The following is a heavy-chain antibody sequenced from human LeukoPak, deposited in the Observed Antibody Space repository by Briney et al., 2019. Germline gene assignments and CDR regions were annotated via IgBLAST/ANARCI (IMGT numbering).Heavy chain of an antibody. V-gene: IGHV5-51*07. CDR3: ARPNITSYYDSRGYDAFDV. CDR2: IYPDDSDT. CDR1: GYMFNAYW. J-gene: IGHJ3*01. D-gene: IGHD3-22*01. Sequence: GEALKICCKGSGYMFNAYWIGWGHQLPGEGVELMGIIYPDDSDTRYSPSSQAQGTISTDKSVRTAYLQWISLKASDTAMYYCARPNITSYYDSRGYDAFDVWGQGTMVTVSS.